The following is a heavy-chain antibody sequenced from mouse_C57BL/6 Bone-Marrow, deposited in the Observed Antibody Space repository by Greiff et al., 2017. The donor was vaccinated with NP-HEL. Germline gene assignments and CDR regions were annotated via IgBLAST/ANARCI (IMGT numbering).Heavy chain of an antibody. Sequence: DVMLVESGGGLVKPGGSLKLSCAASGFTFSDYGMHWVRQAPEKGLEWVAYISSGSSTIYYADTVKGRFTISRDNAKNTLFLQMTSLRSEDTAMYYCARGHYRGYFDVWGTGTTVTVSS. CDR2: ISSGSSTI. CDR3: ARGHYRGYFDV. V-gene: IGHV5-17*01. CDR1: GFTFSDYG. J-gene: IGHJ1*03. D-gene: IGHD2-14*01.